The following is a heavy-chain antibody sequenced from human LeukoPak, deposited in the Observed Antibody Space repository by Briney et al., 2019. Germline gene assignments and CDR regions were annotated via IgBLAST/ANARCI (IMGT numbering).Heavy chain of an antibody. V-gene: IGHV1-69*04. CDR2: IIPILGIA. Sequence: ASVKVSCKASGGTFSSYAISWVRQAPGQGLEWMGRIIPILGIANYAQKFQGRVTITADKSTSTAYMELSSLRSEDTAVYYCASGNYYGSGSQTVNWFDPWGQGTLVTVSS. CDR1: GGTFSSYA. J-gene: IGHJ5*02. D-gene: IGHD3-10*01. CDR3: ASGNYYGSGSQTVNWFDP.